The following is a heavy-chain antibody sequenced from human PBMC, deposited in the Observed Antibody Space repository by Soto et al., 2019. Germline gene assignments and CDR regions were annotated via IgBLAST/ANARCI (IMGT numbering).Heavy chain of an antibody. CDR3: ARRVGTMDV. V-gene: IGHV4-34*01. D-gene: IGHD1-1*01. CDR2: INHSGIT. Sequence: KPSETLSLTCAVYGGSFSDYYWSWIRQPPGKGLEWIGEINHSGITNYNPSLKSRVTMSVDTSKNQFSLKLSSVTAADTAVYYCARRVGTMDVWGQGTTVTVSS. J-gene: IGHJ6*02. CDR1: GGSFSDYY.